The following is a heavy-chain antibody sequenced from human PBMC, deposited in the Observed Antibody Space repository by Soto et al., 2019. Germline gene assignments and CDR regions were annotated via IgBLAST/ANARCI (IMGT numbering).Heavy chain of an antibody. CDR1: GGTFSSYA. J-gene: IGHJ4*02. CDR3: ATAHCGSTSCYYGY. Sequence: QVQLVQSGAEVKKPGSSMKVSCKASGGTFSSYATSWVRQAPGQGLEWMGGIIPIFGTPNYAQKFQGRVTITADGSTSTADMELSSLRSEDTAVYFCATAHCGSTSCYYGYWGQGTLVTVSS. D-gene: IGHD2-2*01. CDR2: IIPIFGTP. V-gene: IGHV1-69*01.